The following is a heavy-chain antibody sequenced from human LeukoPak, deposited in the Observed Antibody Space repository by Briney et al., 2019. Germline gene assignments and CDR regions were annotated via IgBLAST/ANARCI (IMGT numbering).Heavy chain of an antibody. D-gene: IGHD5-18*01. CDR1: GGSISSSSYY. V-gene: IGHV4-39*07. Sequence: SETLSLTCTVSGGSISSSSYYWGWIRQPPGKGLEWIGSIYYSGSTYYNPSLKSRVTISVDTSKNQFSLKLSSVTAADTAVYYCARARGYKDPWGQGTLVTVSS. CDR3: ARARGYKDP. J-gene: IGHJ5*02. CDR2: IYYSGST.